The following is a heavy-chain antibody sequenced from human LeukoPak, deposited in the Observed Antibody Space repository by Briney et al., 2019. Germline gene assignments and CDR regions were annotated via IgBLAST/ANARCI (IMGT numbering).Heavy chain of an antibody. CDR3: ARGPYCSNTSCYHSDY. D-gene: IGHD2-2*01. CDR1: GYTFTRHY. J-gene: IGHJ4*02. V-gene: IGHV1-46*01. CDR2: INPSGGST. Sequence: ASVKVSCKAPGYTFTRHYMHWVRQAPGQGLEWMGKINPSGGSTSYAQKFQARVTMTRDMSTSTVYMELSSLRSEDTAVYYCARGPYCSNTSCYHSDYWGQGTLVTVSS.